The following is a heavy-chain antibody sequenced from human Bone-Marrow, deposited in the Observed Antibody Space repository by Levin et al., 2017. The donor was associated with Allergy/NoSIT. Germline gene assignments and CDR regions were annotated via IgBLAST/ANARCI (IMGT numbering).Heavy chain of an antibody. D-gene: IGHD3-9*01. CDR3: ARGPTYYDILTGLTSHYFDY. V-gene: IGHV1-2*02. CDR2: INPNSGGT. CDR1: GYTFTGYY. J-gene: IGHJ4*02. Sequence: ASVKVSCKASGYTFTGYYMHWVRQAPGQGLEWMGWINPNSGGTNYAQKFQGRVTMTRDTSISTAYMELSRLRSDDTAVYYCARGPTYYDILTGLTSHYFDYWGQGTLVTVSS.